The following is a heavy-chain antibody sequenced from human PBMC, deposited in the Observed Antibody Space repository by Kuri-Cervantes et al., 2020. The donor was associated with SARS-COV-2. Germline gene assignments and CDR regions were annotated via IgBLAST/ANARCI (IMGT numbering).Heavy chain of an antibody. J-gene: IGHJ2*01. V-gene: IGHV3-7*01. CDR2: IKQDGSEK. D-gene: IGHD3-16*01. Sequence: GESLKISCAASRFTFGDYAVHWVRQAPGKGLEWVANIKQDGSEKYYVDSVKGRFTISRDNAKNSLYLQMNSLRAEDTAVYYCARSKPGGWYFDLWGRGTLVTVSS. CDR3: ARSKPGGWYFDL. CDR1: RFTFGDYA.